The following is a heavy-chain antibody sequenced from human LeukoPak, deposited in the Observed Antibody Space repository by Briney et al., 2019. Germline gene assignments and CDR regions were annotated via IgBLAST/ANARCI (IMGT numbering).Heavy chain of an antibody. Sequence: GGSLRLSCAASGFTVSSNYMSWVRQAPGKGLEWVSVIYSDGSTYYADSVKGRFTISRDNSKNTLYLQMNSLRAEDTAVYYCARDQNGSGGAFDIWGQGTMVTVSS. J-gene: IGHJ3*02. CDR1: GFTVSSNY. V-gene: IGHV3-66*01. CDR3: ARDQNGSGGAFDI. D-gene: IGHD3-10*01. CDR2: IYSDGST.